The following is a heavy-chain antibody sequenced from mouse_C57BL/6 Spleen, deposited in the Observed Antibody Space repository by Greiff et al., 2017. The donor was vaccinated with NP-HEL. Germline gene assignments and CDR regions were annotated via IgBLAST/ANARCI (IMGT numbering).Heavy chain of an antibody. CDR2: IDPETGGT. Sequence: QVQLQQSGAELVRPGASVTLSCKASGYTFTDYDMHWVKQTPVHGLEWIGAIDPETGGTAYNQKFKGKAILTADKSSSTAYMELRSLTSEDSAVYYCTRLDWDFDYWGQGTTLTVSS. CDR1: GYTFTDYD. D-gene: IGHD4-1*01. J-gene: IGHJ2*01. CDR3: TRLDWDFDY. V-gene: IGHV1-15*01.